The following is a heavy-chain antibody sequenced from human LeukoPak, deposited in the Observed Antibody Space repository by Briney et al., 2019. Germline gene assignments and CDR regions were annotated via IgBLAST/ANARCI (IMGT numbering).Heavy chain of an antibody. CDR1: GFTFSNYW. D-gene: IGHD2/OR15-2a*01. J-gene: IGHJ6*03. CDR2: IKQDGSEK. Sequence: GGSLRLSCAASGFTFSNYWMSWVRQAPGKGLEWVANIKQDGSEKYYVDSVKGRFTISRDNAKNSLYLQMNSLRAEDTAVYYCARGISQYYYYYMDVWGKGTTVTVSS. CDR3: ARGISQYYYYYMDV. V-gene: IGHV3-7*01.